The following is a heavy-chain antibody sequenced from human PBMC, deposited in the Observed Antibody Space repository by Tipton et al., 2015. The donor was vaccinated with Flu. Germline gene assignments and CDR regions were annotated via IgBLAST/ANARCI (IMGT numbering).Heavy chain of an antibody. CDR3: ARLSGSYDG. D-gene: IGHD1-26*01. V-gene: IGHV3-30-3*01. CDR1: GFTFSSYA. Sequence: SLRLSCAASGFTFSSYAMHWVRQAPGKGLEWVAVISYDGSNKYYADSVKGRFTISRDNSKNTLYLQMNSLRAEDTAVYYCARLSGSYDGWGQGTLVTVSS. J-gene: IGHJ4*02. CDR2: ISYDGSNK.